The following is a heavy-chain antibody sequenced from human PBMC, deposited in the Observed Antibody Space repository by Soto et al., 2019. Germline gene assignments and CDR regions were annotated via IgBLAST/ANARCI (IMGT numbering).Heavy chain of an antibody. D-gene: IGHD6-13*01. J-gene: IGHJ6*02. V-gene: IGHV1-2*04. CDR3: ARGVAAAGPMDV. CDR1: GYTFTGYY. CDR2: INPNSGGT. Sequence: ASVKVSCKASGYTFTGYYMHWVRQASGQGLEWMGWINPNSGGTNYAQKFQGWVTMTRDTSISTAYMELSRLRSDDTAVYYCARGVAAAGPMDVWGQGTTVTVSS.